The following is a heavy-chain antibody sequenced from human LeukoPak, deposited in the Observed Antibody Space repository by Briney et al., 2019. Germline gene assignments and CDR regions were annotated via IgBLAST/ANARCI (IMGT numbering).Heavy chain of an antibody. CDR2: IYYSGST. CDR1: GGSISSYY. CDR3: ARAPDSSGHRRLFDP. V-gene: IGHV4-59*01. D-gene: IGHD3-22*01. J-gene: IGHJ5*02. Sequence: SETLSLTCTVSGGSISSYYWSWVRQPPGKGLEWVGYIYYSGSTNYNPSLKSRVTISVETSKNQFSLKLSSVTAADTAVYYCARAPDSSGHRRLFDPWGQGTLVTVSS.